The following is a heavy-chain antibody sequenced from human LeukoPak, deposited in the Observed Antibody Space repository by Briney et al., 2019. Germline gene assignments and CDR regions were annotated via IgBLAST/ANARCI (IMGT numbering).Heavy chain of an antibody. CDR1: GFTFSSYG. V-gene: IGHV3-30*18. CDR2: ISYDGSNK. CDR3: AKDQDSSSWYGMDV. J-gene: IGHJ6*04. D-gene: IGHD6-13*01. Sequence: GGSLRLSCAASGFTFSSYGMHWVRQAPGKGLEWVAVISYDGSNKYYADSVKGRFTISRDNSKNTLYLQMNSLRAEDTAVYYCAKDQDSSSWYGMDVWSKGTTVTVSS.